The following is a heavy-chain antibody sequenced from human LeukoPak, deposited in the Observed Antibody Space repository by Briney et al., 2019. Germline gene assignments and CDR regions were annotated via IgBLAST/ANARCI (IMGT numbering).Heavy chain of an antibody. D-gene: IGHD4-17*01. CDR1: GGSISSYY. J-gene: IGHJ4*02. CDR2: IYYSGST. CDR3: AANLREGMTTSFDY. Sequence: SETLSLTCTVSGGSISSYYWSWIRQPPGKGLEWIGYIYYSGSTNYNPSLKSRVTISVDTSKNQFSLKLSSVTAADTAVYYCAANLREGMTTSFDYWGQGTLVTVSS. V-gene: IGHV4-59*01.